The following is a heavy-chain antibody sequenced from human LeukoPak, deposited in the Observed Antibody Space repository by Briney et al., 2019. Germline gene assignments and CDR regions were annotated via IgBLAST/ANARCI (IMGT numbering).Heavy chain of an antibody. J-gene: IGHJ4*02. CDR1: GFAFSTYA. D-gene: IGHD4-23*01. V-gene: IGHV3-48*02. CDR3: AREIYGGCLNS. CDR2: ISSSSTAI. Sequence: PGRSLRLSCAASGFAFSTYAMHWVRQAPGKGLEWVSYISSSSTAIYYADSVKGRFTISRDNARNSLCLQMNSLRDEDTAVYYCAREIYGGCLNSWGQGTLVTVSS.